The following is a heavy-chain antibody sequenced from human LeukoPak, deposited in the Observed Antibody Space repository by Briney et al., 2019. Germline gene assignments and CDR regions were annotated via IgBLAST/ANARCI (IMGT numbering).Heavy chain of an antibody. Sequence: PGGSLRLSCAASGFTFSSYNMNWVRQAPGKGLEWVSYISNNSSTIYYADSVKGRFTISRDNAKNSLYLQMNSLRAEDTAVYYCAREPLYYDFWSGPKNDAFDIWGQGTMVTVSS. CDR1: GFTFSSYN. D-gene: IGHD3-3*01. CDR3: AREPLYYDFWSGPKNDAFDI. V-gene: IGHV3-48*04. J-gene: IGHJ3*02. CDR2: ISNNSSTI.